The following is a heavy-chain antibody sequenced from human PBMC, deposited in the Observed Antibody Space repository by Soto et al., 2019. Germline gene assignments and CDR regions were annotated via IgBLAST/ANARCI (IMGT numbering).Heavy chain of an antibody. V-gene: IGHV4-59*01. Sequence: SETLSLTCTVSGGSISSYYWIWIRQPPGKGLEWIGYIYYSGSTNYNPSLKSRVTMSVDTSKNQFSLKLSSVTAADTAMYYCARNVLWFGRPYYFDYWGQGSLVTVSS. D-gene: IGHD3-10*01. CDR1: GGSISSYY. J-gene: IGHJ4*02. CDR3: ARNVLWFGRPYYFDY. CDR2: IYYSGST.